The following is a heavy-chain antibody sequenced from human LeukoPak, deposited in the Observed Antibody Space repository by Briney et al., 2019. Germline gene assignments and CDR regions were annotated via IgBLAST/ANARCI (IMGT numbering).Heavy chain of an antibody. CDR3: AKSQGAYYYDSSGYPYFDY. J-gene: IGHJ4*02. CDR1: GFTFSSYA. Sequence: TGGPLRLSCAASGFTFSSYAMSWVRQAPGKGLEWVSGISGSGGSTYHADSVKGRFTISRDNSKNTLYLQMNSLRAEDTAVYYCAKSQGAYYYDSSGYPYFDYWGQGTLVTVSS. CDR2: ISGSGGST. D-gene: IGHD3-22*01. V-gene: IGHV3-23*01.